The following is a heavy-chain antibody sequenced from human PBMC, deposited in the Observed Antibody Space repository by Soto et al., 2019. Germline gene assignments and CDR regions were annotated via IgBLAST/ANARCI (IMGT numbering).Heavy chain of an antibody. V-gene: IGHV1-69*01. J-gene: IGHJ4*02. CDR3: ARDLEFRDGNISHLDY. Sequence: QVQLVQSGAEVKKPGSSVKVSCKASGGTFSSHVFNWVRQAPGQGLEWMGGIMPIIGTANYGQKFQGRVTITADETTSTAYMELRSLRSEDTAVYYCARDLEFRDGNISHLDYWGQGTLVTVSS. CDR1: GGTFSSHV. CDR2: IMPIIGTA. D-gene: IGHD3-10*01.